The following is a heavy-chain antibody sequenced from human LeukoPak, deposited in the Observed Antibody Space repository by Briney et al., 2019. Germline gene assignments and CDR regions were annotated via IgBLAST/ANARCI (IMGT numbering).Heavy chain of an antibody. V-gene: IGHV7-4-1*02. CDR1: GYTFTSYG. Sequence: ASVKVSCKASGYTFTSYGISWVRQAPGQGLEWMGWINTNTANPTYAQAFTGRFVLSLDTSVSTSYLQISSLKTEDTAVYYCARVRRFLNGGVAGIDYWGQGSLVTVSS. J-gene: IGHJ4*02. CDR3: ARVRRFLNGGVAGIDY. D-gene: IGHD3-3*01. CDR2: INTNTANP.